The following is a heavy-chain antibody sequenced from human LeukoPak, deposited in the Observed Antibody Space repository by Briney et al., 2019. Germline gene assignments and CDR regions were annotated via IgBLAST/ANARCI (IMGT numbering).Heavy chain of an antibody. Sequence: GGSLRLSCAASGFTFSSYSMNWVRQAPGKGLEWVSSISSSSSCMYYADSVKGRFTISRDNAKNSLYLQMNSLRAEDTAVYYCARARGYCSSTSCYLFDYWGQGTLVTVSS. V-gene: IGHV3-21*01. CDR1: GFTFSSYS. CDR3: ARARGYCSSTSCYLFDY. D-gene: IGHD2-2*01. J-gene: IGHJ4*02. CDR2: ISSSSSCM.